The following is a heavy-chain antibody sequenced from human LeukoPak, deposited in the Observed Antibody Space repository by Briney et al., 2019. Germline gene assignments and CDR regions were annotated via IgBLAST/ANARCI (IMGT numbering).Heavy chain of an antibody. V-gene: IGHV4-34*01. CDR1: GGSFSVYY. CDR2: INHGGST. CDR3: ARGYYIRYSPRDYYYGIDV. J-gene: IGHJ6*02. Sequence: SETLSLTCAVYGGSFSVYYCSWIRQPPGKGLEWIGEINHGGSTNYNPSLKSRVTISVDTSKNQFSLKLSSVTAADTAVYYCARGYYIRYSPRDYYYGIDVWGQGTTVTVSS. D-gene: IGHD3-10*01.